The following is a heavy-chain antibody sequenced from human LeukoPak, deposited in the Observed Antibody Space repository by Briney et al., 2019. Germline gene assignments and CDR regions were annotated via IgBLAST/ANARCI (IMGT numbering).Heavy chain of an antibody. CDR2: ISLNSGSI. J-gene: IGHJ4*02. D-gene: IGHD7-27*01. V-gene: IGHV3-9*01. CDR3: AKESLGRRGIFDY. Sequence: GGSLRLSCAASGVTFDDYAMYWGRQAPGEGLEWGSGISLNSGSIGYADSVKGRFTISRDNAKKSLYLQMNSLRAEETALYYFAKESLGRRGIFDYWGQGTLVTVSS. CDR1: GVTFDDYA.